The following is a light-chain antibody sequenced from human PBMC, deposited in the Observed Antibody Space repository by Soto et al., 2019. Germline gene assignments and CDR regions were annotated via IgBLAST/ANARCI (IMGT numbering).Light chain of an antibody. V-gene: IGKV3-15*01. CDR1: QSVSNN. CDR2: DAS. Sequence: ILMTQSPATLSVSPGERATLSCRASQSVSNNLAWYQQKPGPAPRLLIYDASTRATRIPATFSGSGSGTEFTLTISGLQSEDFAVYYCQQYNNWPPWTFGQGTKVEIK. CDR3: QQYNNWPPWT. J-gene: IGKJ1*01.